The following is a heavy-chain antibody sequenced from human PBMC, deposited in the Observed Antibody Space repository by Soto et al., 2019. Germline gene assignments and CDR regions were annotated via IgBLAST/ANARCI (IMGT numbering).Heavy chain of an antibody. CDR3: ARGDGRVWSGYPDAFDI. J-gene: IGHJ3*02. CDR2: IYYSGST. Sequence: QVQLQESGPGLVKPSQTLSLTCTVSGGSISSGDYYWSWIRQPPGKGLEWIGYIYYSGSTYYNPSLKSRVTISVDTSKNQFSLKLSSVTAADTAVYYCARGDGRVWSGYPDAFDIWGQGTMVTVSS. V-gene: IGHV4-30-4*01. CDR1: GGSISSGDYY. D-gene: IGHD3-3*01.